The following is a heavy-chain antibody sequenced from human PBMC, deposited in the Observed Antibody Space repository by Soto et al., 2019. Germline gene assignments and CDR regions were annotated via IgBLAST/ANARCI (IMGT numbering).Heavy chain of an antibody. CDR2: IIPILGIA. D-gene: IGHD2-15*01. Sequence: QVQLVQSGAEVKKPGSSVKVSCKASGGTFSSYTISWVRQAPGQGLEWMGRIIPILGIANYAQKFQGRVKITADKYTSTAYMELSSLRSEDTAVYSCASRCSGGSCYNRRDPLYLDYWGQGTLVTVSS. J-gene: IGHJ4*02. V-gene: IGHV1-69*02. CDR3: ASRCSGGSCYNRRDPLYLDY. CDR1: GGTFSSYT.